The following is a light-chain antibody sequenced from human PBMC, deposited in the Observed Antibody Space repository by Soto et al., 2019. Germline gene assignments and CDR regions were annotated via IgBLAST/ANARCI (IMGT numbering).Light chain of an antibody. J-gene: IGKJ1*01. CDR2: EAS. CDR3: QQYDSRLS. CDR1: QDVNNW. V-gene: IGKV1-5*03. Sequence: DRQMTQSPSTLSASVGDRVTITCRASQDVNNWLAWYQQRPGKAPKLLIYEASSLVTGLPSRFSGSGSGTEFTLTISSLQPDDFATYYCQQYDSRLSFGQGTKVEVQ.